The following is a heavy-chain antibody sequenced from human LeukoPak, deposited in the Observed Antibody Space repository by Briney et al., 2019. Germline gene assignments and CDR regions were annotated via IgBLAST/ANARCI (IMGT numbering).Heavy chain of an antibody. CDR2: IKEDGSEK. D-gene: IGHD6-13*01. J-gene: IGHJ4*02. V-gene: IGHV3-7*03. CDR3: ARDSGWWRFDF. CDR1: GLNFSSRW. Sequence: GGSLRLSCAASGLNFSSRWMNWVRQAPGQGLEWVASIKEDGSEKHYVDSVKGRFTISRDNGKNSLYLQMNSLRAEGTAVYYCARDSGWWRFDFWGQGTLVTVSS.